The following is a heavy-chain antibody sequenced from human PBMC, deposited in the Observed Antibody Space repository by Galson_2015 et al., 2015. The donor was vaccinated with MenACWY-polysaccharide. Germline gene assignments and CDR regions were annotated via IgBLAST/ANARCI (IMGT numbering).Heavy chain of an antibody. J-gene: IGHJ5*02. CDR1: GFTFSSYY. D-gene: IGHD3-10*01. CDR3: IYRDKPYGSGSCQFDP. V-gene: IGHV3-7*01. CDR2: IRQDGSEK. Sequence: SLRLSCAASGFTFSSYYMSWVHQAPGKGLEWGANIRQDGSEKYYVDPVKGRFTISRDNAKNLLYLQLNSLRAEDTAIYYCIYRDKPYGSGSCQFDPWGQGTLAPVSS.